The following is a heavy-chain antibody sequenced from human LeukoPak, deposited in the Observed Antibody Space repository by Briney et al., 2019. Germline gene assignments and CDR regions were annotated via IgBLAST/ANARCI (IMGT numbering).Heavy chain of an antibody. V-gene: IGHV3-23*01. CDR3: AKAGGISAGITMVRGERGKEYYFDY. CDR1: GFTFSKYA. D-gene: IGHD3-10*01. CDR2: ISGSGGAT. Sequence: QPGGSLRLSCSASGFTFSKYAMTWVRQAPGMGLEWVSAISGSGGATYYADSVKGRFTISRDNSKNTLYLQMNSLRAEDTAVYYCAKAGGISAGITMVRGERGKEYYFDYWGQGTLVTVSS. J-gene: IGHJ4*02.